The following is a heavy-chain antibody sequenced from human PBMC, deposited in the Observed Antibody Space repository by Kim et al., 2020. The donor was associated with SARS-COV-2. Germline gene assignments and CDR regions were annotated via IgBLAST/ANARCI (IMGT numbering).Heavy chain of an antibody. CDR3: TRYQLPQAGFDP. V-gene: IGHV4-31*03. J-gene: IGHJ5*02. Sequence: SETLSLTCTVSGGSISSGGYYWSWIRQHPGKGLEWIGYIYYSGSTYYNPSLKSRVTISVDTSKNQFSLKLSSVTAADTAVYYCTRYQLPQAGFDPWGQGTLVTVSS. D-gene: IGHD2-2*01. CDR2: IYYSGST. CDR1: GGSISSGGYY.